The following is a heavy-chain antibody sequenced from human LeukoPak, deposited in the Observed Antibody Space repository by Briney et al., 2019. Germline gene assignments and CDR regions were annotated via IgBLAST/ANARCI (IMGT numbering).Heavy chain of an antibody. CDR2: INHSGST. J-gene: IGHJ6*03. CDR1: GGSSSGYY. CDR3: ARGLVSDFWSGYYPQHYYYYIDV. Sequence: PSETLSLTCAVYGGSSSGYYWSWIRQPPGKGLEWIGEINHSGSTNYNPSLKSRVTISVDTSKNQFSLKLTSVTAADTAVYFCARGLVSDFWSGYYPQHYYYYIDVWGKGTPVTVSS. D-gene: IGHD3-3*01. V-gene: IGHV4-34*01.